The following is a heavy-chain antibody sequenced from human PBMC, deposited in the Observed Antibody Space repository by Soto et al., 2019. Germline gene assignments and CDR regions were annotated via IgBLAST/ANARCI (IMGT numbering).Heavy chain of an antibody. CDR3: ARVNGSSWYGYYYYGMDV. CDR2: LIPIFGTA. J-gene: IGHJ6*02. D-gene: IGHD6-13*01. V-gene: IGHV1-69*01. Sequence: QVQLVQSGAEVKKPGSSVKVSCKASGGTFSSYAISWVRQAPGQGLEWMGGLIPIFGTANYAQKFQGRVTITADESTSTAYMELSSLRSEDTAVYYCARVNGSSWYGYYYYGMDVWGQGTTVTVSS. CDR1: GGTFSSYA.